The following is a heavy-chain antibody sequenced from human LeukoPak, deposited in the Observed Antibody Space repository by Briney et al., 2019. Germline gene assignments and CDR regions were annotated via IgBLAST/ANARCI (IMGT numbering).Heavy chain of an antibody. CDR1: GFTFSSYA. J-gene: IGHJ5*02. CDR3: AKDVEWVYQLLPFDP. D-gene: IGHD2-2*01. V-gene: IGHV3-23*01. CDR2: ISGSGDST. Sequence: GGSLRLSCAASGFTFSSYAMSWVRQAPGKGLEWVSAISGSGDSTNYADSVKGRFTISRDNSKNTLYLQMNSLRAEDTAVYYCAKDVEWVYQLLPFDPWGQGTLVTVSS.